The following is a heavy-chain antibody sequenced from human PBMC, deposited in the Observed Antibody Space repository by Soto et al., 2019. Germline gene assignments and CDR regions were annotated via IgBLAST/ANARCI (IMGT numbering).Heavy chain of an antibody. J-gene: IGHJ5*02. CDR2: INAGNGNT. CDR3: ARLDFWSGYFSSWFDP. Sequence: GASVKVSCKSSGYTFTSYAMHWVRQAPGQRLEWMGWINAGNGNTKYSQKFQGRVTITRDTSASTAYMELSSLRSEDTAVYYCARLDFWSGYFSSWFDPWGQGTLVTVSS. V-gene: IGHV1-3*01. CDR1: GYTFTSYA. D-gene: IGHD3-3*01.